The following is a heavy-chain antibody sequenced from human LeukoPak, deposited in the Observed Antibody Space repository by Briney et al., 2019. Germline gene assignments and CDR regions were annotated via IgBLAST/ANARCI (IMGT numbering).Heavy chain of an antibody. CDR1: GGSISSYY. V-gene: IGHV4-59*08. CDR2: IYYSGST. Sequence: SETLSLTCTVSGGSISSYYWSRIRQPPGKGLEWIGYIYYSGSTYYNPSLKSRVTISVDTSKNQFSLKLSSVTAADTAVYYCARLYYYGSGSYYNHFDYWGQGTLVTVSS. D-gene: IGHD3-10*01. J-gene: IGHJ4*02. CDR3: ARLYYYGSGSYYNHFDY.